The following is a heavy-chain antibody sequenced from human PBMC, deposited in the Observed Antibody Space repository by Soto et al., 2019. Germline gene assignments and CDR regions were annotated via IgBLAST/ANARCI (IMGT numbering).Heavy chain of an antibody. CDR2: IYHSGST. D-gene: IGHD3-22*01. J-gene: IGHJ4*02. CDR3: ARGSNYDSSGDFDY. CDR1: GGSISSSNW. V-gene: IGHV4-4*02. Sequence: SETLSLTCAVSGGSISSSNWWSWVRQPPGKGLEWIGEIYHSGSTNYNPSLKSRVTISVDKSKNQFSLKLSSVTAADTAVYYCARGSNYDSSGDFDYWGQGTLVTVSS.